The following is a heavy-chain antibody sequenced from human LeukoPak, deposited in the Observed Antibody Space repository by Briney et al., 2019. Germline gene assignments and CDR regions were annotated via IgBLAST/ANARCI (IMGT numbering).Heavy chain of an antibody. V-gene: IGHV4-39*07. J-gene: IGHJ4*02. CDR1: GGSIRSSSYY. D-gene: IGHD6-19*01. CDR3: ARLETSSGSLSYFDY. CDR2: IYYSGST. Sequence: SETLSLTCTISGGSIRSSSYYWGWIRQPPGKGLEWIGSIYYSGSTNYNPSLKSRVTISVDTSKNQFSLKLSSVTAADTAVYYCARLETSSGSLSYFDYWGQGTLVTVSS.